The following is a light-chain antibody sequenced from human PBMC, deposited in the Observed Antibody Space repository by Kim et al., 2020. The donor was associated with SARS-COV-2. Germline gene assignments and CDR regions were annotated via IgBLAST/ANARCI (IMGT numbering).Light chain of an antibody. CDR1: NIGSDT. J-gene: IGLJ3*02. Sequence: SYELTQPPSVSVAPGKRARITCGGKNIGSDTVHWYQQRPGQAPVLVIYHDSDRPSGIPQRFSGSNSGDTATLTISRVEAGDEADYYCQVWDATGDHHWVFGGGTKVTVL. CDR2: HDS. CDR3: QVWDATGDHHWV. V-gene: IGLV3-21*04.